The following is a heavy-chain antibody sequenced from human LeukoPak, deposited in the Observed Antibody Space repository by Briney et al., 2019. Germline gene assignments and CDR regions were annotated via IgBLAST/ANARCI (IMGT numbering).Heavy chain of an antibody. D-gene: IGHD3-22*01. CDR3: ARSSEAAYYDSSPTGLYYFDY. Sequence: SVKVSCKASGYTFTSYYMHWVRQAPGQGLEWMGGIIPIFGTANYAQKFQGRVTITADESTSTAYMELSSLRSEDTAVYYCARSSEAAYYDSSPTGLYYFDYWGQGTLVTVSS. V-gene: IGHV1-69*13. CDR1: GYTFTSYY. CDR2: IIPIFGTA. J-gene: IGHJ4*02.